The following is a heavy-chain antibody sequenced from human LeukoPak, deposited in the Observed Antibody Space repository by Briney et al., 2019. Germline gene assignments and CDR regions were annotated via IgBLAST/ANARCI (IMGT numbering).Heavy chain of an antibody. CDR3: ARIAYYDFWSGYFWDYYFDY. CDR2: IYTSGST. D-gene: IGHD3-3*01. V-gene: IGHV4-4*07. Sequence: SETLSLTCTVSGGSISSYYWSWIRQPAGKGLEWIGRIYTSGSTNYNPSLKSRVTMSVDTSKNQFSLRLTSVTAADTAVYYCARIAYYDFWSGYFWDYYFDYWGQGTLVTVSS. CDR1: GGSISSYY. J-gene: IGHJ4*02.